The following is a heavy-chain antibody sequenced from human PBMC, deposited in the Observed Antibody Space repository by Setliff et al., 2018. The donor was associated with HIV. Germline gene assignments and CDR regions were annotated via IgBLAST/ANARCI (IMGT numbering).Heavy chain of an antibody. Sequence: ASVKVSCKASGYIFVGYDITWVRQAPGQGLEWMGRISPDIGDTNYAQMFHGRVTMTRDTSISTAYMELSSLKSDDTAVYYCARGADHFDTSGYYSFFDPWGQGTLVTVSS. CDR1: GYIFVGYD. D-gene: IGHD3-22*01. CDR3: ARGADHFDTSGYYSFFDP. J-gene: IGHJ5*02. CDR2: ISPDIGDT. V-gene: IGHV1-2*06.